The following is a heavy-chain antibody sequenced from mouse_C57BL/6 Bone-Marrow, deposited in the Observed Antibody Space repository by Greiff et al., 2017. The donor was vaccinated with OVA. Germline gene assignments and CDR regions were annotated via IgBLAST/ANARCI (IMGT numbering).Heavy chain of an antibody. Sequence: QVQLKQSGAELVRPGASVKLSCKASGYTFTDYYINWVKQRPGQGLEWIARIYPGSGNTYYNEKFKGKATLTAEKSSSNAYMQLSSLTTEDSAVYFCARSRRAMDYWGQGTSVTVSS. CDR1: GYTFTDYY. J-gene: IGHJ4*01. CDR2: IYPGSGNT. V-gene: IGHV1-76*01. CDR3: ARSRRAMDY.